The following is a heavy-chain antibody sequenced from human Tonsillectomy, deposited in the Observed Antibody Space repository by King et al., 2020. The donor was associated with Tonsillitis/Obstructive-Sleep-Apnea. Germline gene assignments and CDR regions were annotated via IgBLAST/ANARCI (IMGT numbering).Heavy chain of an antibody. Sequence: VQLVESGGGVVQPGRSLRLSCAGSGFTFSSYAIHWVRQAPGKGLEWVALISYAGGDSFYADSVKGRFSISRDNSKNNLYLQMNSLTGEDTAVYYCARDRSGWPPEYFDYWGQGTLVTVSS. J-gene: IGHJ4*02. V-gene: IGHV3-30*01. CDR1: GFTFSSYA. CDR3: ARDRSGWPPEYFDY. D-gene: IGHD6-19*01. CDR2: ISYAGGDS.